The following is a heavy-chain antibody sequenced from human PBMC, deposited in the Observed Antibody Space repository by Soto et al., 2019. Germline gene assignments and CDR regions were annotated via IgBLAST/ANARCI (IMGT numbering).Heavy chain of an antibody. CDR2: ISYDSSNK. V-gene: IGHV3-30*18. CDR3: AKLVIGYCSGNTCDDY. D-gene: IGHD2-15*01. Sequence: VQLLESGGGLIQPGGSLRLSCAASGFTFSYGIHWLRQAPGKGLEWVAYISYDSSNKFYGDSVKGRFTISRDNSKNTLFLQMNSQRAEDTAVYYCAKLVIGYCSGNTCDDYWGQETLVAVSS. CDR1: GFTFSYG. J-gene: IGHJ4*02.